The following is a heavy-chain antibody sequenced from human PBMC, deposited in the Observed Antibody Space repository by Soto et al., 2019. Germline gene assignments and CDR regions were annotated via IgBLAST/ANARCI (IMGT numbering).Heavy chain of an antibody. J-gene: IGHJ6*02. V-gene: IGHV4-30-4*01. D-gene: IGHD2-2*01. Sequence: SETLSLTCTVSGGSISSGDYYWSWIRQPPGKGLEWIGYIYYSGSTYYNPSLKSRVTISVDTSKNQFSLKLSSVTAADTAVYYCARVVVPAPYYYGMDVWGQGTTVTVSS. CDR1: GGSISSGDYY. CDR3: ARVVVPAPYYYGMDV. CDR2: IYYSGST.